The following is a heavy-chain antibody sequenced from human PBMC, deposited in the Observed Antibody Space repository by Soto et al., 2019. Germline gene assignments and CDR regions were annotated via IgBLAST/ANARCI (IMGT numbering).Heavy chain of an antibody. D-gene: IGHD6-19*01. J-gene: IGHJ5*02. CDR1: GGSINSRSYF. CDR3: AEHSSSGCRNWFDP. Sequence: WETLPLTCCLSGGSINSRSYFWAWVRQPPGKGREWIGSIYYSAGTYYNPSLRSRVSISVDTTKNQFCLKLSSETAAATAVFYCAEHSSSGCRNWFDPWGQGTLVTVSS. CDR2: IYYSAGT. V-gene: IGHV4-39*01.